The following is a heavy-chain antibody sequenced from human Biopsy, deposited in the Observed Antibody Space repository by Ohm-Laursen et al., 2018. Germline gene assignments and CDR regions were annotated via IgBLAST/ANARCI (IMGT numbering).Heavy chain of an antibody. D-gene: IGHD5/OR15-5a*01. CDR3: ARGDLPEFDY. CDR2: ISGRGGSGAST. V-gene: IGHV3-23*01. CDR1: GFTFSNYA. J-gene: IGHJ4*02. Sequence: SLRLSCSASGFTFSNYAMSWVRQAPGKGLECVSRISGRGGSGASTYYADSVKGRITISRDNSKNTLFLQMNSLRAEDTAIYYCARGDLPEFDYWGQGTPVTVSS.